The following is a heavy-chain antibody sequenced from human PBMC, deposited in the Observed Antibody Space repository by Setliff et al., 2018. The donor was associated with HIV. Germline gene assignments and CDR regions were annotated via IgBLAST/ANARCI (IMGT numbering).Heavy chain of an antibody. J-gene: IGHJ4*02. CDR3: VRGTPDF. Sequence: PGGSLRLSCEASGFTFSTYGMNWVRHAPGKGLEWVAQISSSGFPIYYADSVRGRFTASRDKGKNSHFLQMNSLRAGDTAVYYCVRGTPDFWGQGNLVTVSS. V-gene: IGHV3-48*01. CDR1: GFTFSTYG. CDR2: ISSSGFPI.